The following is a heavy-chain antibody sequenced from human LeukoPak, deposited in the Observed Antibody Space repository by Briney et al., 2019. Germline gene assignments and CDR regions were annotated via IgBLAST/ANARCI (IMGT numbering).Heavy chain of an antibody. CDR3: AREEVVVTDAFDI. J-gene: IGHJ3*02. CDR1: GGSFSGYY. Sequence: SETLSLTCAVYGGSFSGYYWSWIRQPPGKGLEWIGESNHSGSTNYNPSLKSRVTISVDTSKNQFSLKLSSVTAADTAVYYCAREEVVVTDAFDIWGQGTMVTVSS. D-gene: IGHD2-21*02. CDR2: SNHSGST. V-gene: IGHV4-34*01.